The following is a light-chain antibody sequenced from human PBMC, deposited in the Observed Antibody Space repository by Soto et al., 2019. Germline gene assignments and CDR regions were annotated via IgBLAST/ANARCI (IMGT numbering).Light chain of an antibody. J-gene: IGKJ5*01. CDR1: QGISSY. Sequence: DIQLTQSPSFLSASVEDRVTITCRASQGISSYLAWYQQKPGKAPKLLIYAASTLQSGVPSRFSGSGSGTEFTLTISSLQPEDFATYYCQQINSSPITFGQGTRLDIK. CDR2: AAS. CDR3: QQINSSPIT. V-gene: IGKV1-9*01.